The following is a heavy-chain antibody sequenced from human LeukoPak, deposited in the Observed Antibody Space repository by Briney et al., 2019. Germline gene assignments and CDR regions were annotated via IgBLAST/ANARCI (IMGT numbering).Heavy chain of an antibody. J-gene: IGHJ4*02. CDR2: FDPEDGET. CDR3: ATTILSMVRGVPTPISDY. V-gene: IGHV1-24*01. CDR1: GYTLTELS. Sequence: ASVKVSCKVSGYTLTELSMHWVRQAPGKGLEWMGGFDPEDGETIYAQKFQGRVTMTEDTSTDTAYMELSSLRSEDTAVYYCATTILSMVRGVPTPISDYWGQGTLVTVSS. D-gene: IGHD3-10*01.